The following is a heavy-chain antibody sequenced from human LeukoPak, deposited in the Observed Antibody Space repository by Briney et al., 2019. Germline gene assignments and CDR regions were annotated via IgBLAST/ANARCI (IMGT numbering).Heavy chain of an antibody. CDR1: GFTFSSYA. CDR2: ISGSGGST. J-gene: IGHJ3*02. CDR3: ANYGSGSYYNGDDAFDI. D-gene: IGHD3-10*01. V-gene: IGHV3-23*01. Sequence: GGFLRLSCAASGFTFSSYAMSWVRQAPGKGLEWVSAISGSGGSTYYADSVKGRFTISRDNSKNTLYLQMNSLRAEDTAVYYCANYGSGSYYNGDDAFDIWGQGTMVTVSS.